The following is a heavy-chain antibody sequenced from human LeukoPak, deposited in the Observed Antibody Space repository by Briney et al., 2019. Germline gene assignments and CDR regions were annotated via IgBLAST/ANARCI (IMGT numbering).Heavy chain of an antibody. CDR1: GFTFSSYG. V-gene: IGHV3-33*01. J-gene: IGHJ4*02. CDR3: ARDSVAGVAYY. CDR2: IWYDGSNK. Sequence: PGGSLRLSCAASGFTFSSYGMHWVRQAPGKGLEWVAVIWYDGSNKYYADSVKGRFTISRDNSKNTLYLQMNSLRAEDTAVYYCARDSVAGVAYYWGQGTLVTVSS. D-gene: IGHD6-19*01.